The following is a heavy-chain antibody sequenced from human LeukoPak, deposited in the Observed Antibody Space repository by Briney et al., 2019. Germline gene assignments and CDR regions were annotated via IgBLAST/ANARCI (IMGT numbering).Heavy chain of an antibody. CDR2: ISAYNGNT. V-gene: IGHV1-18*01. D-gene: IGHD3-10*01. J-gene: IGHJ4*02. Sequence: ASVKVSCKASGYTFTSYGISWVRQAPGQGLEWMGWISAYNGNTNYSQKLQGRVTMTTDTSPSTAYLELRSLRSDDTAVYYCARVVRVRRFDYWGQGTLVTVSS. CDR1: GYTFTSYG. CDR3: ARVVRVRRFDY.